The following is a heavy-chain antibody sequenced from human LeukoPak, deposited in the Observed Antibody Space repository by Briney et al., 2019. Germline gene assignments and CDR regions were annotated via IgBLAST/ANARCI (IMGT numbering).Heavy chain of an antibody. CDR2: ISYDGSNN. V-gene: IGHV3-30*18. D-gene: IGHD6-19*01. J-gene: IGHJ4*02. CDR3: AKGSYTTGWYNYLDL. Sequence: VQPGRSLRLSCVASGFTFSSSAFHWVRQAPGKGLDWVALISYDGSNNYYADSVKGRFTISRDNTRGTLYLQMDSLRADDTAVYYCAKGSYTTGWYNYLDLWGQGTLVTVSS. CDR1: GFTFSSSA.